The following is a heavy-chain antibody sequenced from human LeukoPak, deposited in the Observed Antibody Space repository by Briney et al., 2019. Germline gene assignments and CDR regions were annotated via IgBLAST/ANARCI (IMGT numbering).Heavy chain of an antibody. J-gene: IGHJ3*02. CDR2: IYYSGST. D-gene: IGHD3-22*01. CDR1: GASITSDTYY. V-gene: IGHV4-39*07. Sequence: SSETLSLTCTVSGASITSDTYYWGWIRQSPGKGLEWIGNIYYSGSTYYNPSLKSRVTISVDTSKNQFSLKLSSVTAADTAVYFCARGPYSYDSSGAFDIWGQGTMVTVSS. CDR3: ARGPYSYDSSGAFDI.